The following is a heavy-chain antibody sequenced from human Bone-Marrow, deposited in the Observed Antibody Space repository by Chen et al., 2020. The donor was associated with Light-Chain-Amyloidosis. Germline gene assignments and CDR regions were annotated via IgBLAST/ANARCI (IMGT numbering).Heavy chain of an antibody. V-gene: IGHV3-30*01. Sequence: QVQLVESGGGVVQPGRSLRLSCAASGFTFSSYAMHWVRQAPGKGLEWVAVISYDGSNKYYADPVKGRFTISRDNSKNTLYLQMNSLRAEDTAVYYCAREVDYGDYFDYWGQGTLVTVSS. J-gene: IGHJ4*02. CDR2: ISYDGSNK. CDR1: GFTFSSYA. D-gene: IGHD4-17*01. CDR3: AREVDYGDYFDY.